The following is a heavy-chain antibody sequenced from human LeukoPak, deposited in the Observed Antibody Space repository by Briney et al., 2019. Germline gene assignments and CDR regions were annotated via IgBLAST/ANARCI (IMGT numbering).Heavy chain of an antibody. CDR1: EFTFSSYS. J-gene: IGHJ4*02. D-gene: IGHD4-17*01. Sequence: GGSLRLSCAASEFTFSSYSMNWVRQAPGKGLEWVSYITNSGNSKSYADSVKGRFTISRDNAKNSPYLQMNSLRAEDTAVYYCARDNYGDYSYDYWGQGTLVTVSS. V-gene: IGHV3-48*04. CDR3: ARDNYGDYSYDY. CDR2: ITNSGNSK.